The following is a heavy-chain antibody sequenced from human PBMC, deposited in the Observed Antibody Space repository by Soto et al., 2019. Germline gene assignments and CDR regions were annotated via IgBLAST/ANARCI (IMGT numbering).Heavy chain of an antibody. Sequence: RASVKVSCKASGYTFTGYYMHWVRQAPGQGLEWMGWINPNSGGTNYAQKFQGRVTMTRDTSISTAYMELSRLRSDDTAVYYCARTRGWLHAFDIWGQGTMVTVSS. CDR2: INPNSGGT. J-gene: IGHJ3*02. CDR3: ARTRGWLHAFDI. V-gene: IGHV1-2*02. D-gene: IGHD5-12*01. CDR1: GYTFTGYY.